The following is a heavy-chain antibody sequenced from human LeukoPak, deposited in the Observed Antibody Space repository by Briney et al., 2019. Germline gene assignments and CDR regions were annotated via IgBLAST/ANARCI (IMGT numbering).Heavy chain of an antibody. Sequence: GESLKISCKGSGYSFTSYWIGWVRQMPGKGVEWMGIIYPGDSGNRYSASFQGQVTISADKSISTAYLQWSSLKASDTAMYYCARGENYDDVWGSYRLADWGQGTLVTVSS. V-gene: IGHV5-51*01. CDR2: IYPGDSGN. J-gene: IGHJ4*02. CDR3: ARGENYDDVWGSYRLAD. CDR1: GYSFTSYW. D-gene: IGHD3-16*02.